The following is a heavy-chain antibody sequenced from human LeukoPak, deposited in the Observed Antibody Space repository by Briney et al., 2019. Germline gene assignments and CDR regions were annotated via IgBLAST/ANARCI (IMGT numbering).Heavy chain of an antibody. Sequence: ASVKVSCKASGYTFTSYYMHWVRQAPGQGLEWMGIINPSGDSTSYAQKFQGRVTITRDTSTSTVYMELSSLRSEDTAVYYCARVLTIPYGMDVWGQGTTVTVSS. J-gene: IGHJ6*02. CDR2: INPSGDST. D-gene: IGHD2/OR15-2a*01. CDR3: ARVLTIPYGMDV. V-gene: IGHV1-46*01. CDR1: GYTFTSYY.